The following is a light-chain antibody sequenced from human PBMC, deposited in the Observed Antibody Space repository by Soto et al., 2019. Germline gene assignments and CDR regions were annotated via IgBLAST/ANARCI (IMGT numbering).Light chain of an antibody. J-gene: IGLJ2*01. CDR3: AAWDDSRYGVV. V-gene: IGLV1-44*01. CDR2: RSD. CDR1: SSNIGSNH. Sequence: QPVLTQSHSAYGTPGQWVIIACSGSSSNIGSNHVNWYRHLPGAAPKLLIFRSDQRPSVVPDRFSGSKSGTTASLAISGLQAGDEADYYCAAWDDSRYGVVFGGGTKLTVL.